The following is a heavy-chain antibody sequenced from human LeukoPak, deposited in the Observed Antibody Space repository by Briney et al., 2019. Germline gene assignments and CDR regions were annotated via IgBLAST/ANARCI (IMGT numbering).Heavy chain of an antibody. Sequence: KSGGSLRLSCAASGFTFSDYYMNWIRQAPGKGLEWVSYISSSGTTIYCADSVKGRFTVSRDNAKNSLYLQMNSLRAEDTAVYYCARDRRGDVSYYFDSWGQGTLVTVSS. CDR3: ARDRRGDVSYYFDS. D-gene: IGHD3-10*01. CDR1: GFTFSDYY. J-gene: IGHJ4*02. CDR2: ISSSGTTI. V-gene: IGHV3-11*01.